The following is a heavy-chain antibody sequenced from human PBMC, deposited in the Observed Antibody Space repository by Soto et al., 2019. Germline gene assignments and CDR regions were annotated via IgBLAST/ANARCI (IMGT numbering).Heavy chain of an antibody. J-gene: IGHJ4*02. Sequence: GASVKVSCKASGYTFTSYYMHWVRQAPGQGLEWMGIINPSGGSTSYAQKFQGRVTMTRDTSTSTVYMELSSLRSEDTAVYYCARASGHIVVVTAIDFDYWGQGTLVTVSS. CDR1: GYTFTSYY. D-gene: IGHD2-21*02. V-gene: IGHV1-46*01. CDR2: INPSGGST. CDR3: ARASGHIVVVTAIDFDY.